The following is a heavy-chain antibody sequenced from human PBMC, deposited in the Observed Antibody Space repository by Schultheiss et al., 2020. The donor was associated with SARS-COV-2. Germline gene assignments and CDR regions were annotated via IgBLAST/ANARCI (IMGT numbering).Heavy chain of an antibody. CDR3: AKDRLRVTTVWYFDL. Sequence: GESLKISCAASGFTFSDYYMSWVRQAPGKGLEWVSAISGSGGSTYYADSVKGRFTISRDNSKNTLYLQMNSLRAEDTAVYYCAKDRLRVTTVWYFDLWGRGTLVTSPQ. D-gene: IGHD4-17*01. CDR2: ISGSGGST. CDR1: GFTFSDYY. J-gene: IGHJ2*01. V-gene: IGHV3-23*01.